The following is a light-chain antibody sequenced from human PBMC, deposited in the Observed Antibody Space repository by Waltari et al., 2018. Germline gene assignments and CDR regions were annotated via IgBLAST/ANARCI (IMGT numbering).Light chain of an antibody. V-gene: IGKV3-15*01. CDR1: QGASTS. Sequence: ELVMTQSPATLSVSPGERAPLPCRASQGASTSLAWYQQTPGQAPRLLIYRASTRAAGIPDRFSGSGSGTEFTLTISSLQSEDSAIYYCQQYNIWPWTFGQGTKVDIK. CDR3: QQYNIWPWT. J-gene: IGKJ1*01. CDR2: RAS.